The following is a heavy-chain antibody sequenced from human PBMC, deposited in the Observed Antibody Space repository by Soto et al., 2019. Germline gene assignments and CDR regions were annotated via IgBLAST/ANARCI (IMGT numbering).Heavy chain of an antibody. D-gene: IGHD6-13*01. CDR2: ISYDGSNK. Sequence: GGSLRLSCAASGFTFSSYGMHWVRQAPGKGLEWVAVISYDGSNKYYADSVKGRFTISRDNSKNTLYLQMNSLRAEDTAVYYCAKSFIAAAGKEGYFDYWGQGTLVTVSS. CDR1: GFTFSSYG. V-gene: IGHV3-30*18. J-gene: IGHJ4*02. CDR3: AKSFIAAAGKEGYFDY.